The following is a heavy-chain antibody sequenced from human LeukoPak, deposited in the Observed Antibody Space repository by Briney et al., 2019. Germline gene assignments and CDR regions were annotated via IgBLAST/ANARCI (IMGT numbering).Heavy chain of an antibody. CDR2: INADGSTT. CDR3: ARELLWFGELED. J-gene: IGHJ4*02. D-gene: IGHD3-10*01. Sequence: GGSLRLSCAASGFTFGNSWVHWVRQAPGKGLVWVSLINADGSTTTYADSVKGRFTISRDNAKNTLYLQMNSLRAEDTAVYYCARELLWFGELEDWGQGTLVTVSS. CDR1: GFTFGNSW. V-gene: IGHV3-74*01.